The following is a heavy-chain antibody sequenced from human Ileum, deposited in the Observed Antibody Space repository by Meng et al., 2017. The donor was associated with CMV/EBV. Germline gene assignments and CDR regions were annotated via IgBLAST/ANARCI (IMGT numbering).Heavy chain of an antibody. D-gene: IGHD3-10*01. CDR1: GGSLTSYY. CDR2: IHPTGTT. J-gene: IGHJ5*02. Sequence: QLPLQESGPRLLQPSETLSRTCTVTGGSLTSYYWTWIRQPAGKGLEWIGRIHPTGTTDDNPSLRSRVSMSLDKSKNQFSLKLTSVTAADTAVYYCARAAARGVPVDLWGQGTLVTVSS. V-gene: IGHV4-4*07. CDR3: ARAAARGVPVDL.